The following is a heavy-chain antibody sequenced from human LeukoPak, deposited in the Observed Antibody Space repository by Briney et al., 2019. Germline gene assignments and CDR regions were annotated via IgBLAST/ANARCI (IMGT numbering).Heavy chain of an antibody. CDR3: AREMGTTRFDP. Sequence: SVKVSCKASGGTLSSYTISWVRQAPGEGLEWMVRIIPILGIANYAQKFQARFTITADKSTSTAYMELSSLRSEDTAVYYCAREMGTTRFDPWGQGTLVTVSS. D-gene: IGHD1-7*01. CDR2: IIPILGIA. V-gene: IGHV1-69*04. CDR1: GGTLSSYT. J-gene: IGHJ5*02.